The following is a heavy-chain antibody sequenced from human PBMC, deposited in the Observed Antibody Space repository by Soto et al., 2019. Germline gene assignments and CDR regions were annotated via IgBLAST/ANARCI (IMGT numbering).Heavy chain of an antibody. Sequence: QGQLVQSGGEVKKPGASVKVSCKASGYTFSRYGISWVRQAPGQGLEWMGWISGYNGDTNYAQKFQGRVTMTIDTSTTTAYMELRGLTSDDTAIYYCAKNGQPPYYYYGLDVWGQGTTFTVSS. CDR2: ISGYNGDT. CDR3: AKNGQPPYYYYGLDV. V-gene: IGHV1-18*01. J-gene: IGHJ6*02. CDR1: GYTFSRYG. D-gene: IGHD2-8*01.